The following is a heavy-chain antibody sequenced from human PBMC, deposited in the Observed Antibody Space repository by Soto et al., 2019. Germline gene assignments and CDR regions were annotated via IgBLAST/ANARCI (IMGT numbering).Heavy chain of an antibody. V-gene: IGHV3-64*02. Sequence: QPGGSLRLSCAASGFTFSSYAMHWVRQAPGKGLEYVPAISSNGGSTYYADSVKGRFTISRDNSKNTLYLQMDSLRAEDMAVYYCGRGAADDSDAFDIWGQGTMVTVSS. J-gene: IGHJ3*02. CDR3: GRGAADDSDAFDI. D-gene: IGHD3-22*01. CDR1: GFTFSSYA. CDR2: ISSNGGST.